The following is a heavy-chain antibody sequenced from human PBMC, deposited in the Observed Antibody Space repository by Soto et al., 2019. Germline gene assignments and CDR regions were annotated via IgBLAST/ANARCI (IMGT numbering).Heavy chain of an antibody. Sequence: VASVKVSCKASGYTFTSYAMHWVRQAPGQRLEWMGWINAGNGNTKYSQKFQGRVTITRDTSASTAYMELSSLRSEDTAVYYCARESFWSGYNYYYYYMDVWGKGTTVTVSS. CDR2: INAGNGNT. CDR1: GYTFTSYA. CDR3: ARESFWSGYNYYYYYMDV. D-gene: IGHD3-3*01. V-gene: IGHV1-3*01. J-gene: IGHJ6*03.